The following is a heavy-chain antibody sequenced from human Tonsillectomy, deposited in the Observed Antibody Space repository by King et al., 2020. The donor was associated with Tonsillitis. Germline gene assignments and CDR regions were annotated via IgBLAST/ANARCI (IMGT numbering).Heavy chain of an antibody. D-gene: IGHD1-26*01. CDR1: GFTFSGSA. CDR3: TRTTTYSGSYSS. Sequence: VQLVESGGGLVQPGGSLKLSCSASGFTFSGSAMHWVRQASGKGLEWVGRIRSKANSYAGAFAASVKVRFTIPRDDSKNTADLQMNSLKTEDPAGYYFTRTTTYSGSYSSWGQGTLVTVSS. V-gene: IGHV3-73*01. J-gene: IGHJ5*02. CDR2: IRSKANSYAG.